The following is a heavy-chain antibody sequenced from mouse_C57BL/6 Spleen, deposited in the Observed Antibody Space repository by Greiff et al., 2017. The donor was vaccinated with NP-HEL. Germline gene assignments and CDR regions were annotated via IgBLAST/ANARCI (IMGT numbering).Heavy chain of an antibody. CDR3: TRKVAQAIAMDY. D-gene: IGHD3-2*02. CDR1: GYTFTSYW. V-gene: IGHV1-5*01. Sequence: EVQLQQSGTVLARPGASVKMSCKTSGYTFTSYWMHWVKQRPGQGLEWIGAIYPGNSDTSYNQKFKGKAKLTAVTSASTAYMELSSLTNEDSAVYYCTRKVAQAIAMDYWGQGTSVTVSS. J-gene: IGHJ4*01. CDR2: IYPGNSDT.